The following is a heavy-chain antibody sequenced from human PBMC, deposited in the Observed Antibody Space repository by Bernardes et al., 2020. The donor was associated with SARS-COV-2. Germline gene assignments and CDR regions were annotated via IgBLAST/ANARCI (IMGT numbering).Heavy chain of an antibody. V-gene: IGHV1-8*01. J-gene: IGHJ6*02. Sequence: ASVKVSCMASGYTFTSYDINWVRQATGQGLEWMGWMNPNSGNTGYAQKFQGRVTMTRNTSISTAYMELSSLRSEDTAVYYCARYDFWSGYYYYGMDVWGRGTAVIVSS. CDR2: MNPNSGNT. CDR3: ARYDFWSGYYYYGMDV. D-gene: IGHD3-3*01. CDR1: GYTFTSYD.